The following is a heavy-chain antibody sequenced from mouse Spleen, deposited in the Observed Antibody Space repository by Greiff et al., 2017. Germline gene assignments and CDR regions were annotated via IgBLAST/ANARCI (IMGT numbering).Heavy chain of an antibody. CDR3: TLYYRYDDGVDY. Sequence: VQLQQSGAELVRPGASVKLSCTASGFNIKDDYMHWVKQRPEQGLEWIGWIDPENGDTEYASKFQGKATITADTSSNTAYLQLSSLTSEDTAVYYCTLYYRYDDGVDYWGQGTTLTVSS. CDR1: GFNIKDDY. D-gene: IGHD2-14*01. V-gene: IGHV14-4*01. CDR2: IDPENGDT. J-gene: IGHJ2*01.